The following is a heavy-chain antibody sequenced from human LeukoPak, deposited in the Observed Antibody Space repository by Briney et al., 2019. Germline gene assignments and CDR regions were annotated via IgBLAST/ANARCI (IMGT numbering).Heavy chain of an antibody. CDR2: INPNSGGT. CDR1: GYTFTGYY. D-gene: IGHD1-26*01. J-gene: IGHJ5*02. Sequence: ASVKVSCKASGYTFTGYYMHWVRQAPGQGLEWMGWINPNSGGTNYAQKFQGRVTMTRDTSISTAYMELSRLRSDDTAVYYCARDEGDEERWFDPWGQGTLVTVSS. V-gene: IGHV1-2*02. CDR3: ARDEGDEERWFDP.